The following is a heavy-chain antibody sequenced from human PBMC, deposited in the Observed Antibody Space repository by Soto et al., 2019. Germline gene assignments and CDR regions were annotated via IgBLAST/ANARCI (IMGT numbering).Heavy chain of an antibody. CDR2: LSRGDER. Sequence: QVQLQESGPGLVKPSETLSLTCTVSGAPITTTKWWAWVRLPPGKGLEWIGELSRGDERSSNPSLEGRFTMSLDKSNNHFSLKLTSVTAADTAIYYCATQTTAYCVGVWGRGTSVTGSS. CDR3: ATQTTAYCVGV. CDR1: GAPITTTKW. V-gene: IGHV4-4*02. J-gene: IGHJ6*02.